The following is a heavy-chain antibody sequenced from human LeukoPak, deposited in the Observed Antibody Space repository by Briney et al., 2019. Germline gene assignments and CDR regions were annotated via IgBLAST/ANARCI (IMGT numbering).Heavy chain of an antibody. CDR2: IYYSGNT. V-gene: IGHV4-39*01. CDR3: AGGVTIVRGTSKHFDY. CDR1: GVSISSSNSY. D-gene: IGHD3-10*01. J-gene: IGHJ4*02. Sequence: SETLSLTCTVSGVSISSSNSYWGWIRQPPGKGLEWIGSIYYSGNTYYNASLKSQVSISIDTSKNQFSLKLSSVTAADTAVYYCAGGVTIVRGTSKHFDYWGQGTLVTVSS.